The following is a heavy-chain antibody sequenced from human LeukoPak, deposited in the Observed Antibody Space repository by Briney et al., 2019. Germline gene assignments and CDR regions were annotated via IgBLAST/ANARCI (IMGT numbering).Heavy chain of an antibody. Sequence: PGGSLRLSCAASGFTLSSYSMNWVRQAPGKGLEWVSYISSSSSTIYYADSVKGRFTISRDNAKNSLYLQMNSLRAEDTAVYYCARGSYSHYYYYYMDVWGKGTTVTVSS. CDR2: ISSSSSTI. CDR1: GFTLSSYS. V-gene: IGHV3-48*04. D-gene: IGHD1-26*01. CDR3: ARGSYSHYYYYYMDV. J-gene: IGHJ6*03.